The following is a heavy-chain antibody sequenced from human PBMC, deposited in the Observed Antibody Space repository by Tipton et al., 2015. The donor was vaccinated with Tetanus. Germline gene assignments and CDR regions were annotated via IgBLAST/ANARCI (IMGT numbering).Heavy chain of an antibody. CDR3: ARANNDYPKKGPFDY. V-gene: IGHV4-61*01. D-gene: IGHD5-12*01. Sequence: LRLSCTVSGSSISRSSHYWTWIRQPPGKEPEWVGYVYHSGATNYHPSLKTRLAISADTSKNQFSPNLRSVITADTAVYYCARANNDYPKKGPFDYWGQGILVTVSS. CDR1: GSSISRSSHY. CDR2: VYHSGAT. J-gene: IGHJ4*02.